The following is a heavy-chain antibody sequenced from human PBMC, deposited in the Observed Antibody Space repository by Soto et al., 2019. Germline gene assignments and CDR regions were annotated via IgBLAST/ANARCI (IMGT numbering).Heavy chain of an antibody. CDR3: ARXRAHAAFDI. J-gene: IGHJ3*02. CDR1: GFTFSSYW. CDR2: INSDGSST. Sequence: GGSLRLSCAASGFTFSSYWMHWVRQAPGKGLVWVSRINSDGSSTSYADSVKGRFTISRDNAKNTLYLQMNSLRAEDTAVYYCARXRAHAAFDIWGQGTMVTVSS. V-gene: IGHV3-74*01.